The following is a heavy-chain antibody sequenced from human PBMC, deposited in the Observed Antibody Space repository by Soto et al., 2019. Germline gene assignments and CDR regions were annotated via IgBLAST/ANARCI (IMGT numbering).Heavy chain of an antibody. Sequence: QVQLQQWGAGLLKPSETLSLTCAVYGGSFSGYYWSWIRQPPGKGLEWIGEINHSGSTNYNPSLKSRVTISVDTSKNQFSLKLSSVTAADTAVDYCARGRRDYYDYMDVWGKGTTVTVSS. J-gene: IGHJ6*03. CDR1: GGSFSGYY. V-gene: IGHV4-34*01. CDR2: INHSGST. CDR3: ARGRRDYYDYMDV.